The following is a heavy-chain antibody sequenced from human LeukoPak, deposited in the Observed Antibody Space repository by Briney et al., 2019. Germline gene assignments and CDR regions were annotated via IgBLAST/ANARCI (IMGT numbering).Heavy chain of an antibody. V-gene: IGHV3-30*18. CDR2: ISYDGSNK. CDR1: GFTFSSYG. J-gene: IGHJ4*02. CDR3: AKDEGIYYDSSGYHPLFDY. Sequence: PGGSLRLSYAASGFTFSSYGMHWVRQAPGKGLEWVAVISYDGSNKYYADSVKGRFTISRDNSKNTLYLQMNSLRAEDTAVYYCAKDEGIYYDSSGYHPLFDYWGQGTLVTVSS. D-gene: IGHD3-22*01.